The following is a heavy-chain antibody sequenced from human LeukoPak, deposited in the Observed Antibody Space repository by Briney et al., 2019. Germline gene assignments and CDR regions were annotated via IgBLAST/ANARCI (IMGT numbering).Heavy chain of an antibody. CDR3: ARSFKWLSNFDY. CDR2: INAGNGNT. J-gene: IGHJ4*02. Sequence: GASVKVSCKASGFTFTSTAVQWVRQARGQRLEWMGWINAGNGNTKYSQKFQGRVTITRDTSASTAYMELSSLRSEDTAVYYCARSFKWLSNFDYWGQGTLVTVSS. CDR1: GFTFTSTA. V-gene: IGHV1-3*01. D-gene: IGHD3-22*01.